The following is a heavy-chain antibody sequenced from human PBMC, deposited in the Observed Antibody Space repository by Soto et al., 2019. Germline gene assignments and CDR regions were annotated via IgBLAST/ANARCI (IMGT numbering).Heavy chain of an antibody. CDR3: ARGGSGYDWFDS. J-gene: IGHJ5*01. D-gene: IGHD5-12*01. Sequence: ETLSLTCAVSGGSISNNNWWSWVRQPPGKGLEWIGEIYHSGRTNYNPSLKSRVSISADKSTNHFSLNLNSVTAADTAIYYCARGGSGYDWFDSWGQGTLVTAPQ. V-gene: IGHV4-4*02. CDR1: GGSISNNNW. CDR2: IYHSGRT.